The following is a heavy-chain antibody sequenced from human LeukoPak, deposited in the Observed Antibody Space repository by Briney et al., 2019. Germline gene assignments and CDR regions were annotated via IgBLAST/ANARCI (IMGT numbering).Heavy chain of an antibody. Sequence: PGGSLRLSCAASGFTVSTYYMTWVRQAPGKGLEWVSVTYTGGSTDYADSVKGRFTISRDNAKNSLYLQMNSLRAEDTAVYYCARDLYSTALDYYYDMDVWGQGTTVTVSS. CDR1: GFTVSTYY. CDR3: ARDLYSTALDYYYDMDV. J-gene: IGHJ6*02. V-gene: IGHV3-53*01. D-gene: IGHD4-11*01. CDR2: TYTGGST.